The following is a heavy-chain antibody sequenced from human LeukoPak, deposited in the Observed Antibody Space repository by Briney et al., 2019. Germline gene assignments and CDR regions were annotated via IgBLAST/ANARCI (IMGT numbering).Heavy chain of an antibody. CDR1: GFTFSTYA. CDR3: ARHYDSSGYSLDY. V-gene: IGHV3-7*01. Sequence: PGGSLRLSCAASGFTFSTYAVTWVRQAPGKGLEWVANIKQDGSQKYYVDSVKGRFTISRDNAKNSLYLQMNSLRAEDTAVYYCARHYDSSGYSLDYWGQGTLVTVSS. J-gene: IGHJ4*02. CDR2: IKQDGSQK. D-gene: IGHD3-22*01.